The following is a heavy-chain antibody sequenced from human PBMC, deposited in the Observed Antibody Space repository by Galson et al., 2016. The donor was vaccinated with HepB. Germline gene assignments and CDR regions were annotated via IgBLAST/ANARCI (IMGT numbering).Heavy chain of an antibody. CDR1: GFTFRSYG. J-gene: IGHJ3*01. CDR3: AKRDLLWFGDPNAFDV. CDR2: ISNDGSKR. D-gene: IGHD3-10*01. Sequence: SLRLSCAAAGFTFRSYGLNWVRQAPGQGLEWVAYISNDGSKRYFADSVKGRFTISRDNSKNTLFLHMSSLRAEDTAVYYCAKRDLLWFGDPNAFDVWGQGTMVTVSS. V-gene: IGHV3-30*18.